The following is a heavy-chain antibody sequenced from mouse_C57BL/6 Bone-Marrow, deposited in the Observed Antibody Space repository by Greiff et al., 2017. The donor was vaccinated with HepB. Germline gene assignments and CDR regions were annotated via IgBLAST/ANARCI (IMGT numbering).Heavy chain of an antibody. CDR2: IWSGGST. D-gene: IGHD1-1*01. V-gene: IGHV2-2*01. J-gene: IGHJ1*03. CDR1: GFSFTSYG. Sequence: QVHVKQSGPGLVQPSQSLSITCTVSGFSFTSYGVHWVRQSPGKGLEWLGVIWSGGSTDYNAAFISRLSISKDNSKSQVFFKMNSLQADDTAIYYCASGYYYGSSYDWYFDVWGTGTTVTVSS. CDR3: ASGYYYGSSYDWYFDV.